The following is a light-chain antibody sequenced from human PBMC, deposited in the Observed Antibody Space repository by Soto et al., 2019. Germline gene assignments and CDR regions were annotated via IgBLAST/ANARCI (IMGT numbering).Light chain of an antibody. CDR3: QHGWS. J-gene: IGKJ1*01. CDR2: DAS. V-gene: IGKV1-5*01. CDR1: QNINKW. Sequence: VQMTQSPSTLSASIGDRVTITCRASQNINKWLAWYQQKPGKPPQFLIYDASILQSGVPSRFSGSGFGTEFTLTVSILQPDDFATYYCQHGWSFGQGTKVDIK.